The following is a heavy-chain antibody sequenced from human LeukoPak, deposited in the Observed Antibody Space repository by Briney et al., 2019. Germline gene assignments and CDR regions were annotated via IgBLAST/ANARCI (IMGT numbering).Heavy chain of an antibody. D-gene: IGHD1-26*01. CDR3: ARVVGATSTNWFDP. Sequence: ASVKVSCKASGGTFSSYAISWVRQAPGQGLEWMGGIIPISGTANYAQKFQGRVTITADESTSTAYMELSSLRSEDTAVYYCARVVGATSTNWFDPWGQGTLVTVSS. CDR2: IIPISGTA. V-gene: IGHV1-69*13. CDR1: GGTFSSYA. J-gene: IGHJ5*02.